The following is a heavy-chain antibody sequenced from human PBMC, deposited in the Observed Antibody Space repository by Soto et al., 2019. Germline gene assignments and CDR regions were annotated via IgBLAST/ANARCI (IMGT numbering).Heavy chain of an antibody. J-gene: IGHJ3*02. CDR2: IYYSGST. Sequence: SETLSLTCTVSGGSISSYYWSWIRQPPGKGLEWIGYIYYSGSTNYNPSLKSRVTISVDTSKNQFSLKLSSVTAADTAVYYCAREWGGAFDIWGQGTMVTVSS. D-gene: IGHD3-16*01. CDR1: GGSISSYY. CDR3: AREWGGAFDI. V-gene: IGHV4-59*01.